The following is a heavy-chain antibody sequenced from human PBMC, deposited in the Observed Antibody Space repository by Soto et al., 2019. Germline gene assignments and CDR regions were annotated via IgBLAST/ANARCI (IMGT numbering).Heavy chain of an antibody. Sequence: PGGSLRLSCAASGFIFTDYYMDCVRQAPGRGLEWVVRTRTIAISYSTEYAASVKGRFTVSSDESKHSFYLQMNCLRTEDTFVYYCARSGSFVRDFDYWGQGTLVTVSS. J-gene: IGHJ4*02. CDR1: GFIFTDYY. CDR3: ARSGSFVRDFDY. V-gene: IGHV3-72*01. CDR2: TRTIAISYST.